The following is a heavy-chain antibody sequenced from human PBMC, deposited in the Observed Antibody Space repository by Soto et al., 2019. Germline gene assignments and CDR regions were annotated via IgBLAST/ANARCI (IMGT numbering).Heavy chain of an antibody. CDR3: AKDLSGTYFSYYYYGMDV. Sequence: GGSLRLSCAASGFTFSTFSMNWVRQAPGKGLEWVSSISNSGTYIYYADSMKGRFTISRDNAKNSLYLQMSSLRAEDTAVYYCAKDLSGTYFSYYYYGMDVWGQGTTVTVSS. V-gene: IGHV3-21*01. J-gene: IGHJ6*02. CDR1: GFTFSTFS. CDR2: ISNSGTYI. D-gene: IGHD1-26*01.